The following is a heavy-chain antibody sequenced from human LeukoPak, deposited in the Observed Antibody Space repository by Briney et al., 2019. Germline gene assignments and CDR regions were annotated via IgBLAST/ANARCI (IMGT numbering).Heavy chain of an antibody. CDR2: IYYSGST. CDR3: ARDIGYSYGPFDY. J-gene: IGHJ4*02. V-gene: IGHV4-39*07. Sequence: SETLSLTCTVSGGSISSSSYYWGWIRQPPGKGLEWIGSIYYSGSTYYSPSLKSRVTISVDTSKRQFSLKLSSVNAADTAVYYCARDIGYSYGPFDYRGQGALVTVSS. CDR1: GGSISSSSYY. D-gene: IGHD5-18*01.